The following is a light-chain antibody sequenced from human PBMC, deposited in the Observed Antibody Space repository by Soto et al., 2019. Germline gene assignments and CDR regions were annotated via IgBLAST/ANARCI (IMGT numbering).Light chain of an antibody. V-gene: IGKV1-5*01. CDR2: DAS. CDR3: QHSPIYSWT. Sequence: DIQMTQSPSTLSASVGDRVTITCRASQSIVRWMAWYQQKPGKAPKLLIYDASSLETGVPSRFSGSRSGTEFTLTISSLQPDDFATYYCQHSPIYSWTFGQGGNVDIK. CDR1: QSIVRW. J-gene: IGKJ1*01.